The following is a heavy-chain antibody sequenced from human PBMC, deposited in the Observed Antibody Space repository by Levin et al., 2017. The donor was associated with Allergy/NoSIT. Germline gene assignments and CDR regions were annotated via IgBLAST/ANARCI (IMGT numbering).Heavy chain of an antibody. CDR1: GGSIDSRGYY. D-gene: IGHD5-12*01. J-gene: IGHJ4*02. V-gene: IGHV4-31*03. CDR2: IYYSGGT. Sequence: SETLSLTCTVSGGSIDSRGYYWSWIRQHPGKGLEWLGYIYYSGGTYYNPSLKSRVIISVDTSKNQFSLKLSSVTAADTAVFYCGRVTNNGYGDFDSWGQGTLVTVSS. CDR3: GRVTNNGYGDFDS.